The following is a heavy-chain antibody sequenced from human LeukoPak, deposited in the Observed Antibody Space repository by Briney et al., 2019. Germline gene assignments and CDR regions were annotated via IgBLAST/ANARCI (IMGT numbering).Heavy chain of an antibody. V-gene: IGHV3-30-3*01. CDR2: ISYDGSNK. Sequence: GGSLRLSCAASGFTFSSYAMHWVRQAPGKGLEWVAVISYDGSNKYYADSVKGRFTISRDNSKNTLYLQMNSLRSEDTAVYYCARSRLSIVGATNWFDPWGQGTLVTVSS. CDR3: ARSRLSIVGATNWFDP. CDR1: GFTFSSYA. J-gene: IGHJ5*02. D-gene: IGHD1-26*01.